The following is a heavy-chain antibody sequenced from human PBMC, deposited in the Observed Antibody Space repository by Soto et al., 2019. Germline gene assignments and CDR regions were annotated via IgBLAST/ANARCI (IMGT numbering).Heavy chain of an antibody. CDR1: GGSISRYY. CDR2: MYNTGRT. Sequence: QVQLQESGPGLVKPSETLSLTCTVSGGSISRYYWSWIRQPPGKGLEWIGYMYNTGRTVYNPSFQSRVTISVDTSKNQFSLQLDSVTAADTAVYYCARDLWGYCGTDCYPLDVWGQGTTVTVSS. D-gene: IGHD2-21*02. CDR3: ARDLWGYCGTDCYPLDV. V-gene: IGHV4-59*01. J-gene: IGHJ6*02.